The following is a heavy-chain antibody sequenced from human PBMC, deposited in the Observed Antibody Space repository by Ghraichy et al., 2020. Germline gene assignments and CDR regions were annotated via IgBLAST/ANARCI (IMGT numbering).Heavy chain of an antibody. D-gene: IGHD3-22*01. Sequence: GGSLRLSCAASGFTFSSYAMHWVRQAPGKGLEWVAVISYDGSNKYYADSVKGRFTISRDNSKNTLYLQMNSLRAEDTAVYYCAREPAPPDYYDSSGYAPYYGMDVWGQGTTVTVSS. CDR2: ISYDGSNK. CDR1: GFTFSSYA. V-gene: IGHV3-30-3*01. CDR3: AREPAPPDYYDSSGYAPYYGMDV. J-gene: IGHJ6*02.